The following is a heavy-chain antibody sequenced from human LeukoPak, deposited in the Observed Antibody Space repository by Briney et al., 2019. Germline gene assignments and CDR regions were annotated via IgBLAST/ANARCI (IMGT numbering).Heavy chain of an antibody. Sequence: GGSLRLSCAASGFTFSSYAMSWVRQAPGKGLEWVGRIKSKTDGGTTDYAAPVKGRFTISRDDSKNTLYLQMNSLKTEDTAVYYCTTAFSIYCSGGSCYPSFDNWGQGTLVTVSS. J-gene: IGHJ4*02. CDR1: GFTFSSYA. CDR3: TTAFSIYCSGGSCYPSFDN. CDR2: IKSKTDGGTT. V-gene: IGHV3-15*01. D-gene: IGHD2-15*01.